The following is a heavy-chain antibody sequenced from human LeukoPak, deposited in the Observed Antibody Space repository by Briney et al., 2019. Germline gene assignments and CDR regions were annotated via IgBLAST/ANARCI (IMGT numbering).Heavy chain of an antibody. Sequence: SVKVSCKASGGTFSSYAISWVRQAPGQGLEWMGRIIPILGIANYAQKFQGRVTITADKSTSTAYMELSSLRSEDTAVYYCARIAAAGTGIDYWGQGTLVTVSS. CDR1: GGTFSSYA. J-gene: IGHJ4*02. D-gene: IGHD6-13*01. CDR3: ARIAAAGTGIDY. V-gene: IGHV1-69*04. CDR2: IIPILGIA.